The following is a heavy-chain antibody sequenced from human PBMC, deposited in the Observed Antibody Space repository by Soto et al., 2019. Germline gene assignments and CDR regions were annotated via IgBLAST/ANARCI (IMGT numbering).Heavy chain of an antibody. J-gene: IGHJ5*02. CDR1: GGSISSGGYY. V-gene: IGHV4-31*03. CDR3: ANYYSGNWFDP. CDR2: MYYSGST. D-gene: IGHD1-26*01. Sequence: QVQLQESGPGLVKPSQTLSLTCTVSGGSISSGGYYWSWIRQHPGKGLEWIGYMYYSGSTYYNPSLKSRVSISADTPKNQFSLKLCSVTAADTAVYYCANYYSGNWFDPWGQGTLVTVSS.